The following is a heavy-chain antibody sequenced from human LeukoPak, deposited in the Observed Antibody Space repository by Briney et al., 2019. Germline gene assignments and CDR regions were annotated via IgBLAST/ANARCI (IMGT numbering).Heavy chain of an antibody. J-gene: IGHJ4*02. CDR2: INHSGST. CDR3: ARQKRVVAPFDY. V-gene: IGHV4-34*01. D-gene: IGHD2-15*01. CDR1: SGSFSGYY. Sequence: PSETLSLTCAVYSGSFSGYYWSWIRQPPGKGLEWIGEINHSGSTNYNSSLKSRVTISVDTSKNQFSLKLSSVTAADTAVYYCARQKRVVAPFDYWGQGTLVTVSS.